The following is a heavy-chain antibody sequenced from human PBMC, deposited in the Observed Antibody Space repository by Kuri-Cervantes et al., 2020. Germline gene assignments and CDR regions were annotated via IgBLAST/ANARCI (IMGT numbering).Heavy chain of an antibody. V-gene: IGHV3-7*01. CDR1: GFPFDTYA. J-gene: IGHJ4*02. D-gene: IGHD4/OR15-4a*01. CDR3: ATLYRTMVARFDRDY. CDR2: IKQDGSER. Sequence: GGSLRLSCAASGFPFDTYAMSWVRQAPGKGLEWVANIKQDGSERSYVDSMKGRFTISRDNAKNSLYLQMNSLRADDTAVYYCATLYRTMVARFDRDYWGQGTLVTVSS.